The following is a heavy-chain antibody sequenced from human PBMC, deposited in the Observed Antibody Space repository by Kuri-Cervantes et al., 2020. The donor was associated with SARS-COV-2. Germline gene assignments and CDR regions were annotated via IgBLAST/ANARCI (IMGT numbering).Heavy chain of an antibody. Sequence: GGSLRLSCAASGFTVSSNYMSWVRQAPGKGLEWVSVIYSGGSTYYADSVKGRFTISRDNSKNTLYLQMNSLRAEDTAVYYCAREQWLELDAFDIWGQGTMVTVSS. J-gene: IGHJ3*02. CDR1: GFTVSSNY. V-gene: IGHV3-66*01. D-gene: IGHD6-19*01. CDR2: IYSGGST. CDR3: AREQWLELDAFDI.